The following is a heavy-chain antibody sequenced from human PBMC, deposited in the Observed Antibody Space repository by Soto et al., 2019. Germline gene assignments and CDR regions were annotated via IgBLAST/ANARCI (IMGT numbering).Heavy chain of an antibody. Sequence: LRLSCAASGFTFSSYAMSWVRQAPGKGLEWVSAISGSGGSTYYADSVKGRLTISRDNSKNTRYLQMNSLRAEDTAVYYCARTSSGSYRNLRYYYYGMDVWGQGTPVTVSS. CDR1: GFTFSSYA. CDR3: ARTSSGSYRNLRYYYYGMDV. J-gene: IGHJ6*02. V-gene: IGHV3-23*01. CDR2: ISGSGGST. D-gene: IGHD3-10*01.